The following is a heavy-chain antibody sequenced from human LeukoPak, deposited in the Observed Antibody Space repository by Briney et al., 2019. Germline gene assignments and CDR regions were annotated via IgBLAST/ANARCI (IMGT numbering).Heavy chain of an antibody. Sequence: PSGTLSLTCGVSGGSISSSYWWSWVRQPPGKGLEWIGEIYHSGSTNYNPSLKSRVTISMDKSKNQFSLNLSSVTAADTAVYYCASRTPKTYYYDSSGYSPPGYWGQGTLVTVSS. CDR1: GGSISSSYW. CDR3: ASRTPKTYYYDSSGYSPPGY. CDR2: IYHSGST. D-gene: IGHD3-22*01. V-gene: IGHV4-4*02. J-gene: IGHJ4*02.